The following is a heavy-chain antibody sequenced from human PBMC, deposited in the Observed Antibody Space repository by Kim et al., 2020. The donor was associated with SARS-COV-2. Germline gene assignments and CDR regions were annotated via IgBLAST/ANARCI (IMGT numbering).Heavy chain of an antibody. V-gene: IGHV1-69*13. CDR1: GGTFSSYA. Sequence: SVKVSCKASGGTFSSYAISWVRQAPGQGLEWMGGIIPIFGTANYAQKFQGRVTITADESTSTAYMELSSLRSEDTAVYYCAREGRSVVPAAEDDGMDVWGQGTTVTVSS. CDR2: IIPIFGTA. J-gene: IGHJ6*02. CDR3: AREGRSVVPAAEDDGMDV. D-gene: IGHD2-2*01.